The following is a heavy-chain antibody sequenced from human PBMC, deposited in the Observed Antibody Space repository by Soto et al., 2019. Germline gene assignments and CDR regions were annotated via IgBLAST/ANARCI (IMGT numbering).Heavy chain of an antibody. CDR2: INAGNGNT. V-gene: IGHV1-3*01. D-gene: IGHD2-2*01. CDR3: ARDARCCSSTSGYGYSSSWKNWFDP. Sequence: ASVKVSCKASGYTFTSYAMHWVRQAPGQRLEWMGWINAGNGNTKYSQKFQGRVTITRDTSASTAYMELSSLRSEDTAVYYCARDARCCSSTSGYGYSSSWKNWFDPWGQGTLVTVSS. J-gene: IGHJ5*02. CDR1: GYTFTSYA.